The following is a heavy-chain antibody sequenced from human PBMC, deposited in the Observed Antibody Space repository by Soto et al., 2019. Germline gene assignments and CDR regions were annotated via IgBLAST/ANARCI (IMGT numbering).Heavy chain of an antibody. V-gene: IGHV3-48*01. D-gene: IGHD2-15*01. CDR1: GFTFSSYS. Sequence: EVQLVESGGGLVQPGGSLRLSCAASGFTFSSYSMNWVRQAPGKGLEWVSYISSSSSTIYYADSVKGRFTISRDNAKNXLYLQMNSLRAEDTAVYYCARYCSGGSCYRFTLDYWGQGTLVTVSS. CDR3: ARYCSGGSCYRFTLDY. J-gene: IGHJ4*02. CDR2: ISSSSSTI.